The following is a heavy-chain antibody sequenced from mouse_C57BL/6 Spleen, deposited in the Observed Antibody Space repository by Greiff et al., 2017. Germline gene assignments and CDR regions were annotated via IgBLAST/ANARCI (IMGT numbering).Heavy chain of an antibody. Sequence: LVESGAELVRPGASVTLSCKASGYTFTDYEMHWVKQTPVHGLEWIGAIDPETGGTAYNQKFKGKAILTADKSSSTAYMELRSLTSEDSAVYYCTGSGLVHWGQGTTLTVSS. J-gene: IGHJ2*01. CDR1: GYTFTDYE. CDR2: IDPETGGT. D-gene: IGHD3-1*01. V-gene: IGHV1-15*01. CDR3: TGSGLVH.